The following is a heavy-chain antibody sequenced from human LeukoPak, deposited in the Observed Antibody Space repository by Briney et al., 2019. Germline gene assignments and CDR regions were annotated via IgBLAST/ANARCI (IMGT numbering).Heavy chain of an antibody. CDR2: IYTSGST. CDR3: ARERLAMVRGVIPQEAWGWFDP. D-gene: IGHD3-10*01. J-gene: IGHJ5*02. CDR1: GDSISRGSYY. Sequence: SETLSLTCTVSGDSISRGSYYWSWIRQPAGEGLEWIGRIYTSGSTNYNPSLQSRPTISVGTSNNQFSLALISVTAADTAVYYCARERLAMVRGVIPQEAWGWFDPWGQRTLVTVST. V-gene: IGHV4-61*02.